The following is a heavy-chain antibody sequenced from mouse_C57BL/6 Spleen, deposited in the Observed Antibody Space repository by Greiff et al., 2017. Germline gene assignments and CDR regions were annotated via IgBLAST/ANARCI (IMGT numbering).Heavy chain of an antibody. D-gene: IGHD1-1*01. J-gene: IGHJ2*01. Sequence: QVTLKVSGPGLLQPSQTLSLTCSFSGFSLSTFGMGVGWIRQPSGKGLEWLPHIWWYDDKYYNPPLKSWLTISMDTSKNQVFLKIDNVNTADTATYYCARIATTVVASLDYGGQGTTLTVSS. V-gene: IGHV8-8*01. CDR1: GFSLSTFGMG. CDR3: ARIATTVVASLDY. CDR2: IWWYDDK.